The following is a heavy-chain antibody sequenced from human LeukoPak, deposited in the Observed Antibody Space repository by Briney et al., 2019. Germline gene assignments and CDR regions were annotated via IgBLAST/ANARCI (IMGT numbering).Heavy chain of an antibody. Sequence: GESLKISSKGSEYSFTNYWIGWLRQMPGKGLEWMGIIYPADSDTRYSPSFQGQVTISVDKSISTAYLQWSGLKASDTAIYYCARLTVAGVYNYYYGMDIWGQGTTVTVS. CDR2: IYPADSDT. CDR3: ARLTVAGVYNYYYGMDI. J-gene: IGHJ6*02. CDR1: EYSFTNYW. D-gene: IGHD6-19*01. V-gene: IGHV5-51*01.